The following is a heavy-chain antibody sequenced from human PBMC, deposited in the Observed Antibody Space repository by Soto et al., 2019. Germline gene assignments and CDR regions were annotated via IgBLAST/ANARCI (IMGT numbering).Heavy chain of an antibody. Sequence: GASVKVSCKASGGTFSSYAISWVRQAPGQGLEWMGGFDPEDGETIYAQKFQGRVTMTEDTSTDTAYMELSSLRSEDTAVYYCVGATMGMDVWGQGTTVTVSS. CDR2: FDPEDGET. J-gene: IGHJ6*02. V-gene: IGHV1-24*01. CDR1: GGTFSSYA. CDR3: VGATMGMDV. D-gene: IGHD1-26*01.